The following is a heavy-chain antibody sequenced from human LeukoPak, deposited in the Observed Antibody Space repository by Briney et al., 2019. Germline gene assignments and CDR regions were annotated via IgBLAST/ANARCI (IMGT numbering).Heavy chain of an antibody. V-gene: IGHV3-21*01. CDR3: AGPGISDYGLDV. Sequence: SLRLSSAASGFTLSSYSMNWVRQAPGKRLQWVSSISSASSYIYYADSVKGRFIISTDNSKNALFLQMSSLRAEDTAVYYCAGPGISDYGLDVWGQGATVTVSS. D-gene: IGHD3-3*02. J-gene: IGHJ6*02. CDR2: ISSASSYI. CDR1: GFTLSSYS.